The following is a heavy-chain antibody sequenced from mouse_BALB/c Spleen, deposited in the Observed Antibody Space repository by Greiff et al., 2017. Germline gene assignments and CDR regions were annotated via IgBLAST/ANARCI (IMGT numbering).Heavy chain of an antibody. CDR2: IWSGGST. D-gene: IGHD2-3*01. CDR3: ARGRWLLRLDY. CDR1: GFSLTSYG. V-gene: IGHV2-2*02. Sequence: QVQLQQSGPGLVQPSQSLSITCTVSGFSLTSYGVHWVRQSPGKGLEWLGVIWSGGSTDYNAAFIYRLSISKDNSKSQVFFKMNSLQANDTAIYYCARGRWLLRLDYWGQGTSVTVSS. J-gene: IGHJ4*01.